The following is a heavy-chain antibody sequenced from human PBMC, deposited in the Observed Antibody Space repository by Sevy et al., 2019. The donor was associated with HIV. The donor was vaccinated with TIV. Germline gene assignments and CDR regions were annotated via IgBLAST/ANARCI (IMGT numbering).Heavy chain of an antibody. D-gene: IGHD6-6*01. Sequence: SETLPLTCAVSGYSISSGYYWGWIRQPPGNGLEWIGSIYPSGSTYYNPSLKSRVTISVDTSKNQFSLKLSSVTAADTAVYYCATLNPYSSSSYYYYYMDVWGKGTTVTVSS. V-gene: IGHV4-38-2*01. CDR1: GYSISSGYY. CDR3: ATLNPYSSSSYYYYYMDV. J-gene: IGHJ6*03. CDR2: IYPSGST.